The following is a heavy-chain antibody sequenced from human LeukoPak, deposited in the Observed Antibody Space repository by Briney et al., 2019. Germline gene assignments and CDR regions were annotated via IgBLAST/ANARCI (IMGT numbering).Heavy chain of an antibody. CDR2: ISAYNGNT. Sequence: ASVKVSCKASGYTFTSYGISRVRQAPGQGLEWMGWISAYNGNTNYAQKLQGRVTMTTDTSTSTAYMELRSLRSDDTAVYYCARDYYYGSGSYVVRNWFDPWGQGTLVTVSS. J-gene: IGHJ5*02. CDR1: GYTFTSYG. V-gene: IGHV1-18*01. D-gene: IGHD3-10*01. CDR3: ARDYYYGSGSYVVRNWFDP.